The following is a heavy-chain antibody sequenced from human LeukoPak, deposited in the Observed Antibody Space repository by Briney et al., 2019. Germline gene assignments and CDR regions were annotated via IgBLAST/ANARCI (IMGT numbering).Heavy chain of an antibody. D-gene: IGHD2-2*01. Sequence: GGSLRLSCAAAGVTFRSYWMSWVRQAPGKGLEGVANIKQDGSEKYYVDSVKGRFTISRDNAKNSLYLQMNSLRAEDTAVYYCARDDCSSISCYHNWFDPWGQGTLVTVSS. V-gene: IGHV3-7*01. CDR1: GVTFRSYW. CDR3: ARDDCSSISCYHNWFDP. CDR2: IKQDGSEK. J-gene: IGHJ5*02.